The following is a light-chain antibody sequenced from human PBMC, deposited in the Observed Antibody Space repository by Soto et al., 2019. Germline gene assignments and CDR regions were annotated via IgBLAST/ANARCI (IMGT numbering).Light chain of an antibody. J-gene: IGKJ4*01. CDR2: AAS. CDR3: QKYNSAPLT. CDR1: QSIGVY. V-gene: IGKV1-27*01. Sequence: EIQKTQSPSSPSSSLGDKVTIAFRASQSIGVYLARFQQRPGRVPSLLIYAASTLQSGVPSRFSGSGSGTDFTLTISSLQPEDVATYYCQKYNSAPLTFGGGTKV.